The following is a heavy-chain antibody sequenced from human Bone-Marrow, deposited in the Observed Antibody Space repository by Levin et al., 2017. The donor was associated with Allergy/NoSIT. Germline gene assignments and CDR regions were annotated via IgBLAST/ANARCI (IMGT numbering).Heavy chain of an antibody. V-gene: IGHV4-4*07. J-gene: IGHJ5*02. D-gene: IGHD3-16*01. CDR1: GGSISSYH. CDR3: ARWRGPDRGGFDP. Sequence: SQTLSLTCAVSGGSISSYHWSWIRQPAGKGLEWIGHIYNRGNTNYNPSLKSRITMSLDTSKNQFSLKLTSVTAADTAVYYCARWRGPDRGGFDPWGQGTLVTVSS. CDR2: IYNRGNT.